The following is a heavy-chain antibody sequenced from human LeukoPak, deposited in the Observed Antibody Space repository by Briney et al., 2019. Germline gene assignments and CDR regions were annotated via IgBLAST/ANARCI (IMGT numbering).Heavy chain of an antibody. Sequence: ASVKVSCKASGYTFTSYGVSWVRQAPGQGLEWMGWISAYNGNTNYAQKLQGRVTMTTDTSASTAYMELRSLRSDDTAVYYCARDLGRNYGDYLEDYWGQGTLVTVSS. CDR1: GYTFTSYG. J-gene: IGHJ4*02. CDR3: ARDLGRNYGDYLEDY. V-gene: IGHV1-18*04. CDR2: ISAYNGNT. D-gene: IGHD4-17*01.